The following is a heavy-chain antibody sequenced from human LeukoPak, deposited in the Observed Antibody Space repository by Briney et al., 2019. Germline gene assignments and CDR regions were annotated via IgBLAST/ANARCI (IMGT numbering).Heavy chain of an antibody. Sequence: SETLSLTCTVSGGSNSSYYWSWIRQPPGKGLEWIGYIYYSGSTNYNPSLKSRVTISVDTSKNQLSLKLSSVTAADTAVYYCVRVKVVPAAIKIQYFDYWGQGTLVTVSS. CDR1: GGSNSSYY. D-gene: IGHD2-2*02. V-gene: IGHV4-59*01. CDR2: IYYSGST. J-gene: IGHJ4*02. CDR3: VRVKVVPAAIKIQYFDY.